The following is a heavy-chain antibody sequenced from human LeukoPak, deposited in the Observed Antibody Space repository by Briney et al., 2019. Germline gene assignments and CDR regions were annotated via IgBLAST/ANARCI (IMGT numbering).Heavy chain of an antibody. CDR1: GGSISSSRYY. CDR3: AREPDSSGLLDY. J-gene: IGHJ4*02. V-gene: IGHV4-39*07. CDR2: IHYSGST. D-gene: IGHD3-22*01. Sequence: SETLSLTCTVSGGSISSSRYYWGWIRQPPGKGLEWIGSIHYSGSTYYNPSLKSRVTVSVDTSKNQFSLKLSSVTAADTAVYYCAREPDSSGLLDYWGQGTLVTVSS.